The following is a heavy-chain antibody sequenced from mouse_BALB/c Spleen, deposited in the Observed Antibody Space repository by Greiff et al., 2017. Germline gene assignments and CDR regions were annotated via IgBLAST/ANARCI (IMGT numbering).Heavy chain of an antibody. CDR1: GYTFTSYW. CDR3: ARGIYDGYYIYAMDY. V-gene: IGHV1-7*01. CDR2: INPSTGYT. J-gene: IGHJ4*01. D-gene: IGHD2-3*01. Sequence: QVQLKESGAELAKPGASVKMSCKASGYTFTSYWMHWVKQRPGQGLEWIGYINPSTGYTEYNQKFKDKATLTADKSSSTAYMQLSSLTSEDSAVYYCARGIYDGYYIYAMDYWGQGTSVTVSS.